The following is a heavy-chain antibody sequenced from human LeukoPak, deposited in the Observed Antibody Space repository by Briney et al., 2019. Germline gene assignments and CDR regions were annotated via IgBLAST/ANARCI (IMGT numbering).Heavy chain of an antibody. CDR1: GGSFSGYY. CDR3: ARDGGVIKRFDY. Sequence: SETLSLTCAVYGGSFSGYYWSWIRQPPGKGLEWIGEINHSGSTNYSPSLKSRVTISVDKSKNQFSLKLSSVTAADTAVYYCARDGGVIKRFDYWGQGTLVTVSS. J-gene: IGHJ4*02. V-gene: IGHV4-34*01. CDR2: INHSGST. D-gene: IGHD2-8*02.